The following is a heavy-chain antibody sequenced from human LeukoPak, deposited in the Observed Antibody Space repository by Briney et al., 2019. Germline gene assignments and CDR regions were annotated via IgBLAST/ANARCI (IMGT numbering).Heavy chain of an antibody. Sequence: SETLSLTCAVYGGSFSGYYWSWIRQPPGKGLEWIGEINHSGSTNYNPSLKSRVTISVDTSKNQFSLKLSSVTAADTAVYYCARAGGPSLSGSYYDYWGQGTLVTVSS. V-gene: IGHV4-34*01. CDR1: GGSFSGYY. J-gene: IGHJ4*02. CDR3: ARAGGPSLSGSYYDY. D-gene: IGHD1-26*01. CDR2: INHSGST.